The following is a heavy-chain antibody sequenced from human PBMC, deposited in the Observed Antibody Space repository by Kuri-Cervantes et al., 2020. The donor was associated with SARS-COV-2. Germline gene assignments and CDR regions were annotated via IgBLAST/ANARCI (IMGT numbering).Heavy chain of an antibody. D-gene: IGHD3-10*01. CDR1: GGSISSYY. CDR3: ARTIKSWSDDNPHCYFDY. CDR2: IYYSGST. Sequence: SETLSLTCTVSGGSISSYYWSWIRQPPGKGLEWIGYIYYSGSTNYNPSLKSRVTTSVDTSKNQFSLKLSSVTAADTAVYYCARTIKSWSDDNPHCYFDYWGQGTPVTVYS. V-gene: IGHV4-59*12. J-gene: IGHJ4*02.